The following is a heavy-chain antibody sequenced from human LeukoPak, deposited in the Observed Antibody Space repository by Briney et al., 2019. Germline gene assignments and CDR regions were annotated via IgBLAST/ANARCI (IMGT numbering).Heavy chain of an antibody. V-gene: IGHV4-59*08. CDR2: IFYSGST. J-gene: IGHJ4*02. Sequence: SETLSLTCTVSGGSISTYYWTWIRQPPGKGLEWIGYIFYSGSTNYNPSLKSRVTISVDTSKNQFSLKLSSVTAADTAVYYCARHNRYYGSGSYGNYFDYWGQGTLVTVSS. D-gene: IGHD3-10*01. CDR3: ARHNRYYGSGSYGNYFDY. CDR1: GGSISTYY.